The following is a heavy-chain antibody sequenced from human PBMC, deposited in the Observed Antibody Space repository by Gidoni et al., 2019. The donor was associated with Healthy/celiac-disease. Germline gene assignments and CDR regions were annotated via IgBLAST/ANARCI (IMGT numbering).Heavy chain of an antibody. V-gene: IGHV1-46*01. Sequence: QVQLVQSGAEVKKPGASVKVSCKASGYTFTSYYMHWVRQAPGQGLEWMGIINPSGGSTSYAQKFQGRVTMTRDTSTSTVYMELSSLRSEDTAVYYCARGYCSGGSCDLLDYWGQGTLVTVSS. J-gene: IGHJ4*02. CDR2: INPSGGST. D-gene: IGHD2-15*01. CDR1: GYTFTSYY. CDR3: ARGYCSGGSCDLLDY.